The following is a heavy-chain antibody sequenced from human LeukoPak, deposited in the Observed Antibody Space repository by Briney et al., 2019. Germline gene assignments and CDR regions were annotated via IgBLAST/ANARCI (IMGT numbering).Heavy chain of an antibody. CDR1: GFTFSSYG. J-gene: IGHJ4*02. Sequence: GGSLRLSCAASGFTFSSYGMHWVRQAPGKGLEWVAVIWYGGSNKYYADSVKGRFTISRDNSKNMLYLQMNSLRAEDTAVYYCAKGPIAAPHYFDYWGQGTLVTVSS. V-gene: IGHV3-33*08. D-gene: IGHD6-6*01. CDR2: IWYGGSNK. CDR3: AKGPIAAPHYFDY.